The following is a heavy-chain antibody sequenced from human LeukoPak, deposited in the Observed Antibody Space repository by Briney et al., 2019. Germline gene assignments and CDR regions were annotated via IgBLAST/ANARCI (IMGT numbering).Heavy chain of an antibody. CDR1: GYTFTSYG. Sequence: GASVKVSCKASGYTFTSYGISWVRQAPGQGLEWMGWISAYNGNTNYAQKFQGRVTMTTDTSTSTAYMELRSLRSDDTAVYYCARGLQETLAWLTAFSAFDIWGQGTMVTVSS. J-gene: IGHJ3*02. CDR2: ISAYNGNT. D-gene: IGHD4-11*01. CDR3: ARGLQETLAWLTAFSAFDI. V-gene: IGHV1-18*01.